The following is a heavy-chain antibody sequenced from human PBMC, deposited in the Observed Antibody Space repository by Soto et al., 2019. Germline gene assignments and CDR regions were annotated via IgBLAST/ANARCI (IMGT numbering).Heavy chain of an antibody. Sequence: QVQLQESGPGLVKPSETLSLTCTVSAASRSSFYWSWIRQPPGKGLEWIGYMNNIGRTNYNPSLKSRVTISLDTSKNQFSLNLTSVIAADTAVYYCARSFCRDAVRCNWFDPWGQGTLVTVSS. CDR2: MNNIGRT. CDR1: AASRSSFY. J-gene: IGHJ5*02. D-gene: IGHD2-8*01. CDR3: ARSFCRDAVRCNWFDP. V-gene: IGHV4-59*01.